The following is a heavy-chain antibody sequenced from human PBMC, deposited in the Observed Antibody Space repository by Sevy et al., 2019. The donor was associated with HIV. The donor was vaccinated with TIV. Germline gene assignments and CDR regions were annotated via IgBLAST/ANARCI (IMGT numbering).Heavy chain of an antibody. CDR2: INPNSGGT. Sequence: ASVKVSCKASGYTFTGYYMHWVRQAPGQGLEWMGWINPNSGGTNYAQKFQGRVTMTRDTSISTAYMELGRLRSDDTAGYYCARGDRYCSSTSCPGGFYYYGMDVWGQGTTVTVSS. CDR1: GYTFTGYY. CDR3: ARGDRYCSSTSCPGGFYYYGMDV. D-gene: IGHD2-2*01. V-gene: IGHV1-2*02. J-gene: IGHJ6*02.